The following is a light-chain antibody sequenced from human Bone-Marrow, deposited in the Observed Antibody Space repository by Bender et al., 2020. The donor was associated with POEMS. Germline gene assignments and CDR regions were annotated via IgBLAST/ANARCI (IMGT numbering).Light chain of an antibody. V-gene: IGLV2-8*01. CDR2: EVT. CDR1: SSDVGYYDS. CDR3: SSYGGNHNLI. Sequence: QSALTQPPSASGSPGQSVTISCTGTSSDVGYYDSVSWYQQHPGKAPKVVIYEVTKRPSGVPDRFSGSKSSNTASLTVSGLQAEDEADYYCSSYGGNHNLIFGGGTKLTVL. J-gene: IGLJ2*01.